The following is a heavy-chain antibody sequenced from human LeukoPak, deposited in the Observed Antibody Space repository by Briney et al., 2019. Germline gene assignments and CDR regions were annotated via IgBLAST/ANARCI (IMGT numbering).Heavy chain of an antibody. CDR2: INPNSGDT. D-gene: IGHD3-10*01. Sequence: ASAKVSCKASGYTFTDYYMHWMRQAPGQGLEWMGWINPNSGDTDYVQKFQGRVTMTRDTSISTAYMELTSLRSDDTAVYYCARDSGDSGNTFWYYWGQGTLVTVSS. J-gene: IGHJ4*02. V-gene: IGHV1-2*02. CDR3: ARDSGDSGNTFWYY. CDR1: GYTFTDYY.